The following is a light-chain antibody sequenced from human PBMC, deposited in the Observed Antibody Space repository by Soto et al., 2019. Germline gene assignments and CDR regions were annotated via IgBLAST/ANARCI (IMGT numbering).Light chain of an antibody. CDR2: GNS. V-gene: IGLV1-40*01. CDR3: QSYDNNLSAWV. CDR1: SSNIGAGYD. Sequence: QPVLTQPPSVSGAPGQGVTISCTGSSSNIGAGYDVHWYQQLPGKAPKLLIYGNSNRPSGIPDRFSGSKSGTSASLAITGLQAEDEADYYCQSYDNNLSAWVFGGGTKLTVL. J-gene: IGLJ3*02.